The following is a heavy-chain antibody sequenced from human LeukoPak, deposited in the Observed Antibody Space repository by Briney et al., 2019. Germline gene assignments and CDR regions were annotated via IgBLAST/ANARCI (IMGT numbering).Heavy chain of an antibody. D-gene: IGHD3-10*01. CDR3: ARAVRMVRGAYNAFDI. J-gene: IGHJ3*02. CDR2: IYSGGST. CDR1: GFTVSSNY. Sequence: PGRSLRLSCAASGFTVSSNYMSWVRQAPGKGLEWVSVIYSGGSTYYADSVKGRFTISRDNSKNTLYLQMNSLRAEDTAVYYCARAVRMVRGAYNAFDIWGQGTMVTVSS. V-gene: IGHV3-53*01.